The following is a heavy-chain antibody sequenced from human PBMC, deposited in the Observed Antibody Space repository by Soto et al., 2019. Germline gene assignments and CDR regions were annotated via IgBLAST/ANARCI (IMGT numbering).Heavy chain of an antibody. CDR3: ATYCSGCSCYSVAFEI. D-gene: IGHD2-15*01. V-gene: IGHV3-23*01. CDR1: GFTFSSYA. J-gene: IGHJ3*02. CDR2: ISGSGGST. Sequence: EVQLLESGGGLVQPGGSLRLSCAASGFTFSSYAMSWVRQAPGKGLEWVSAISGSGGSTYYADSVKGRFTISRDNSKNTLYLQMNSLRAEDTAVYYCATYCSGCSCYSVAFEIWGQGTMVTVSS.